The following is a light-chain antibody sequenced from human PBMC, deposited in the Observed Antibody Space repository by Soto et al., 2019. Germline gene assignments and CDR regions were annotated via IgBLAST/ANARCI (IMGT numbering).Light chain of an antibody. Sequence: EIVMTQSPATLSVSPGERATLSCRASHSVSASLAWYQQKPGQAPRLLIYGASTRATGVPARFSGSGSGTEFTLTISSLQSEDFAVYYCQQYNNWPPITFCQGTRLESK. CDR3: QQYNNWPPIT. V-gene: IGKV3-15*01. CDR2: GAS. CDR1: HSVSAS. J-gene: IGKJ5*01.